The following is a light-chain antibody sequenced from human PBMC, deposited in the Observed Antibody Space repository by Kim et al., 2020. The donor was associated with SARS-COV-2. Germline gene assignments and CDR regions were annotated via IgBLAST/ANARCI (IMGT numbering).Light chain of an antibody. CDR1: QSISSW. J-gene: IGKJ2*01. V-gene: IGKV1-5*03. Sequence: DIQMTQSPSTLSASVGNRVTITCRASQSISSWLAWYQQKPGKAPKLLIYKASTLESGVPSRFSGSGSGTEFTLTISSLQPDDFATYYCQQFNSYPYTFGQGTKLEI. CDR3: QQFNSYPYT. CDR2: KAS.